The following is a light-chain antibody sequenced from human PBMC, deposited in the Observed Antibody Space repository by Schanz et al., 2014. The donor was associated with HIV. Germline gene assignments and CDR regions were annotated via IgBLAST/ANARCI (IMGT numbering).Light chain of an antibody. Sequence: DIQMTQSPSTLSASVGDGVTITCRASQYISRWLAWYQQKPGQAPHLLIYQASTLQTGVSSRFSGSGSGTSFTLTITSLQPDDFATYYCQQCVTYPYTFGQGTTLDIK. CDR3: QQCVTYPYT. CDR2: QAS. V-gene: IGKV1-5*03. J-gene: IGKJ2*01. CDR1: QYISRW.